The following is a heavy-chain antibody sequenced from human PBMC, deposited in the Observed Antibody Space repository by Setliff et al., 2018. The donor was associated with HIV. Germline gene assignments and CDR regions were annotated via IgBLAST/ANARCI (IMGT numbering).Heavy chain of an antibody. D-gene: IGHD4-17*01. Sequence: PSETLSLTCTVSGGSISSGDYYWSWIRQPPGKGLEWIGYIYYSGSTYYNPSLKSRVTISLDTSKNQFSLKVGSVTAADTAVYYCAAKKSGDYPFNWGQGTLVTVSS. CDR2: IYYSGST. CDR1: GGSISSGDYY. V-gene: IGHV4-30-4*08. J-gene: IGHJ4*02. CDR3: AAKKSGDYPFN.